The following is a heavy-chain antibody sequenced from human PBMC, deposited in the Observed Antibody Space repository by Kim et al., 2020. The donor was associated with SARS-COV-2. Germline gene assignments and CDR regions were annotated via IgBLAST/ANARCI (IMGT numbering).Heavy chain of an antibody. CDR2: ISGSGGST. J-gene: IGHJ4*02. CDR3: AKDPRYYYGSGSDYYFDY. D-gene: IGHD3-10*01. V-gene: IGHV3-23*01. CDR1: GFTFSSYA. Sequence: GGSLRLSCAASGFTFSSYAMSWVRQAPGKGLEWVSAISGSGGSTYYADSVKGRFTISRDNSKNTLYLQMNSLRAEDTAVYYCAKDPRYYYGSGSDYYFDYWGQGTLVTVSS.